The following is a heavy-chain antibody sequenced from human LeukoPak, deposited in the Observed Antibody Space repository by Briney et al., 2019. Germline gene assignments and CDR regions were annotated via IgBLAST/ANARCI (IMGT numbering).Heavy chain of an antibody. CDR3: ARVPPYSGSYSY. CDR1: GGSISSGGYY. J-gene: IGHJ4*02. Sequence: PSETLSLTCTVSGGSISSGGYYWSWIRQHPGKGLEWIGYIYYSGSTYYNPSLKSRVTISVDTSKNQFSLKLSSVTAADTAVYYCARVPPYSGSYSYWGQGTLVTVSS. CDR2: IYYSGST. D-gene: IGHD1-26*01. V-gene: IGHV4-31*03.